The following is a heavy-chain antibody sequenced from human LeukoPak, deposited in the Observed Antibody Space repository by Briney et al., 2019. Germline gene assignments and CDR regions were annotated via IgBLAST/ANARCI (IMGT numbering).Heavy chain of an antibody. D-gene: IGHD1-20*01. CDR2: ISSSSSTI. Sequence: GGSLRLSCAASGFTFSSYGMTWVRQAPGKGLEWVSYISSSSSTIYYADSVKGRFTISRDNAKNSLYLQMNSLRAEDTAVYYCARGGYNWNDWVGIDYYYYYYMDVWGKGTTVTISS. J-gene: IGHJ6*03. CDR1: GFTFSSYG. V-gene: IGHV3-48*01. CDR3: ARGGYNWNDWVGIDYYYYYYMDV.